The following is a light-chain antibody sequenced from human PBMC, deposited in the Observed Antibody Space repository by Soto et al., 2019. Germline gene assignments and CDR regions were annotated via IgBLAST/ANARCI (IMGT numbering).Light chain of an antibody. CDR1: TSDVGGYNY. CDR3: ISYTTSSTDV. V-gene: IGLV2-14*01. J-gene: IGLJ1*01. Sequence: QSALTQPASVSGSPGQSITISCTGTTSDVGGYNYVSWYQQHPGKAPKLMISVVSNRPSGVSNRFSGSKSGNTASLTISGLQAEDEADYYCISYTTSSTDVFGTGTQLTVL. CDR2: VVS.